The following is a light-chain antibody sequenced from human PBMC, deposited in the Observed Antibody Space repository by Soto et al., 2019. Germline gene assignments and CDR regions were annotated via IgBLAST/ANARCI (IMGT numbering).Light chain of an antibody. Sequence: EIVLTQSPATLSLSPGERATLSCRASQSVSSYLAWYQQKPGQAPRLLIYDASNRATGIPARFSGSGSGTDVTLTISSLEPEDFAVYYCQQRSNWPPVTFGGGTKVDIK. CDR2: DAS. CDR3: QQRSNWPPVT. J-gene: IGKJ4*01. V-gene: IGKV3-11*01. CDR1: QSVSSY.